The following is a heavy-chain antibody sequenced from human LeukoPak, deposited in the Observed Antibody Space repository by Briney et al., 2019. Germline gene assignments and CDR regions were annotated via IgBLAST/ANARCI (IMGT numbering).Heavy chain of an antibody. CDR1: GGSISSSIYY. CDR3: ARDTAAIDY. J-gene: IGHJ4*02. Sequence: SETLSLTCTVSGGSISSSIYYWGWIRQPPGKGLEWIGSIYYNANTYYNPSLKSRITISVDTSKNQFSLRLSSVTAADTAVYYCARDTAAIDYWGQGTLVTVSS. CDR2: IYYNANT. V-gene: IGHV4-39*07. D-gene: IGHD2-2*01.